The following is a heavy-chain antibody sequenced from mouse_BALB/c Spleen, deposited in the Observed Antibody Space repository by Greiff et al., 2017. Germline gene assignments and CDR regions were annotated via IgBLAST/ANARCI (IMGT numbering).Heavy chain of an antibody. Sequence: VHVKQSGTVLARPGASVKMSCKASGYTFTSYWMHWVKQRPGQGLEWIGAIYPGNSDTSYNQKFKGKAKLTAVTSTSTAYMELSSLTNEDSAVYYCTQYGNYGGFADWGQGTLVTVSA. J-gene: IGHJ3*01. D-gene: IGHD2-10*02. V-gene: IGHV1-5*01. CDR2: IYPGNSDT. CDR1: GYTFTSYW. CDR3: TQYGNYGGFAD.